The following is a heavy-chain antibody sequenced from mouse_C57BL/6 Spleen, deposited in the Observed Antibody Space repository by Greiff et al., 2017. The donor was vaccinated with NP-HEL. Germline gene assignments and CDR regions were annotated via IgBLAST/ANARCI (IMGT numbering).Heavy chain of an antibody. CDR2: ISSGGSYT. V-gene: IGHV5-6*01. D-gene: IGHD1-1*01. Sequence: EVKLVESGGDLVKPGGSLKLSCAASGFTFSSYGMSWVRQTPDKRLEWVATISSGGSYTNYPDSVKGRFTISRDNAKNTLYLQMSSLKSEDTAMYYCARQNYGSSWDYWGQGTTLTVSS. CDR3: ARQNYGSSWDY. CDR1: GFTFSSYG. J-gene: IGHJ2*01.